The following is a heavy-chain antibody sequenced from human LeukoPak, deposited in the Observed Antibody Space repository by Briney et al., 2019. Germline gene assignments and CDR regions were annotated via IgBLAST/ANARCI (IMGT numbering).Heavy chain of an antibody. V-gene: IGHV1-18*01. CDR3: ARGATYYYDSSGYYFDY. Sequence: ASVKVSCKPSGYTFTSYGISWVRQAPGQGLEWMGWISAYNGNTNYAQKLQGRVTMTTDTSTSTAYMELRSLRSDDTAVYYCARGATYYYDSSGYYFDYWGQGTLVTVSS. CDR2: ISAYNGNT. J-gene: IGHJ4*02. D-gene: IGHD3-22*01. CDR1: GYTFTSYG.